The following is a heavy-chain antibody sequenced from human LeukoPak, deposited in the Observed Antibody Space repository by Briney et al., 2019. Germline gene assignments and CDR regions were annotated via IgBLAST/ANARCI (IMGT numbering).Heavy chain of an antibody. CDR2: IYSGGRP. Sequence: GGSLRLSCAASGFTFSSSAMSWVRQAPGKGLEWVSLIYSGGRPYYADSVKGRFTISRDNSKNTLYLQMNSLRAEDTAVYYCARVYYGSGSLHYYYYYMDVWGKGTTVTISS. D-gene: IGHD3-10*01. CDR3: ARVYYGSGSLHYYYYYMDV. CDR1: GFTFSSSA. V-gene: IGHV3-23*03. J-gene: IGHJ6*03.